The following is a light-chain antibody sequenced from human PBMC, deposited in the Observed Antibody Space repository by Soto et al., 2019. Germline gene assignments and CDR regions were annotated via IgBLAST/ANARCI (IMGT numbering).Light chain of an antibody. Sequence: EIVMTQSPATLSVSPGERATISCRASQSVSSNLAWYQQKPGQAPRLLIYGASTRATGIPDRFSGSGSGTEFTLTISSPQSQDFAVYYCQQYNNWSLYTFGQGTKLEIK. CDR3: QQYNNWSLYT. CDR1: QSVSSN. J-gene: IGKJ2*01. V-gene: IGKV3-15*01. CDR2: GAS.